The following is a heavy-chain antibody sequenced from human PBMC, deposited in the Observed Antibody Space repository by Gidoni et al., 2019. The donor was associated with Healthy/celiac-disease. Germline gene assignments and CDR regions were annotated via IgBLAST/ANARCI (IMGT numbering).Heavy chain of an antibody. CDR3: ARPTYSGSYFNWFDP. V-gene: IGHV5-51*01. CDR2: SDPGDSDT. CDR1: GYSLTSYW. J-gene: IGHJ5*02. Sequence: ELQLVQYGAEVKKPGEPLTTACKGSGYSLTSYWIGWGLQMPGKGLEWKGISDPGDSDTRYSPSFQGQVTIAADKSISTAYLQWSSLKASDTAMYYCARPTYSGSYFNWFDPWGQGTLVTVSS. D-gene: IGHD1-26*01.